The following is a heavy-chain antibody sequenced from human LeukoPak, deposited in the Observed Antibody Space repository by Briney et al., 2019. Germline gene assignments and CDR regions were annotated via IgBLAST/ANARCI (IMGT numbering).Heavy chain of an antibody. D-gene: IGHD4-17*01. Sequence: PGGSLRLSCAASGFTFSSYGMLWVRQAPGKGLEWVAVISYDGSNKYYADSVKGRFTISRDNSKNTLYLQMNSLRAEDTAVYYCAKEGHDYGDYYYYGMDVWGKGTTVTVSS. CDR1: GFTFSSYG. CDR3: AKEGHDYGDYYYYGMDV. V-gene: IGHV3-30*18. J-gene: IGHJ6*04. CDR2: ISYDGSNK.